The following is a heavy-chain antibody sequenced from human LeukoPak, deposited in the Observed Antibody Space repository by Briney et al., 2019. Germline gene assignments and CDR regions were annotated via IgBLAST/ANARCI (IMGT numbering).Heavy chain of an antibody. CDR1: GLTFSNAW. D-gene: IGHD3-16*01. Sequence: GGSLRHSCAASGLTFSNAWMSWVRQAPGEGLEWVGRIKRKTDGETTEYVAPVKGRFTISRDDSKNTLYLQMNSLKTEDTGVYYCATASSGLFYWGQGTLVTVSS. J-gene: IGHJ4*02. CDR3: ATASSGLFY. CDR2: IKRKTDGETT. V-gene: IGHV3-15*01.